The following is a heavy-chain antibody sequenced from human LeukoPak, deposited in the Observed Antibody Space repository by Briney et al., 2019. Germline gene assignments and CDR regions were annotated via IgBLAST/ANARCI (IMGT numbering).Heavy chain of an antibody. CDR3: ARKLSGYSYGVYDY. D-gene: IGHD5-18*01. Sequence: SETLSLTCAVYGGSFSGYYWSWIRQPPGKGLEWIGEINHSGSTNYNPSLKSRVTISVDTSKNQFSLKLSSVTAADTAVYYCARKLSGYSYGVYDYWGQGTLVTVSS. CDR1: GGSFSGYY. V-gene: IGHV4-34*01. J-gene: IGHJ4*02. CDR2: INHSGST.